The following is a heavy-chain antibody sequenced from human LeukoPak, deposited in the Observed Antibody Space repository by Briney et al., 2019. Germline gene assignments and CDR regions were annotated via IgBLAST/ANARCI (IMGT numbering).Heavy chain of an antibody. CDR2: IYYSGST. CDR1: GGSISSSSYY. J-gene: IGHJ6*03. Sequence: PSETLSLTCTVSGGSISSSSYYWGWIRQPPGKGLEWIGSIYYSGSTYYNPSLTSRVTISVDTSKNQFSLKLSSVTAADTAVYYCARDPRRYMDVWGKGTTVTVSS. V-gene: IGHV4-39*07. CDR3: ARDPRRYMDV.